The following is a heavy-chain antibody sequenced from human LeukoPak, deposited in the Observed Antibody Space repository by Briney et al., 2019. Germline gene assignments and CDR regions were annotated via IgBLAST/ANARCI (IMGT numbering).Heavy chain of an antibody. V-gene: IGHV3-7*01. J-gene: IGHJ4*02. CDR1: GFTFSIYW. Sequence: GGSLRLSCAASGFTFSIYWMSWVRQAPGKGLEGVANINEDGSEKYYVDSVKGRFTISRDNAKNSLYLQMNSLRAEDTAVYYCARAASKGVTDYWGQGTLVTVSS. CDR2: INEDGSEK. D-gene: IGHD3-10*01. CDR3: ARAASKGVTDY.